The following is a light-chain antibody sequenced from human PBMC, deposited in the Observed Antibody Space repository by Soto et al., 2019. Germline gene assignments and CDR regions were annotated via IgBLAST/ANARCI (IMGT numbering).Light chain of an antibody. V-gene: IGKV1-39*01. J-gene: IGKJ5*01. Sequence: DIQMTQSPSSLSASVGDRVTITCRASQSISSYLNWYQQKPGKAPKLLIYAASSLQSGVPSRFSGSGSGTDFTLTISSLQPEDFTTYYCQLTSSTPCTFAQGTRLEIK. CDR1: QSISSY. CDR2: AAS. CDR3: QLTSSTPCT.